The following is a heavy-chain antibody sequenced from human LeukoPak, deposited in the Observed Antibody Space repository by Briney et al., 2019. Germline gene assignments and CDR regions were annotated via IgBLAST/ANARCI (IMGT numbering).Heavy chain of an antibody. CDR3: AKAVPGPYYFDY. D-gene: IGHD6-19*01. V-gene: IGHV3-64D*06. CDR1: GFTFSRYA. CDR2: ISSNGGST. J-gene: IGHJ4*02. Sequence: PGGSLRLSCSASGFTFSRYAMHWVRQAPGKGLEYVSAISSNGGSTYYADSVKGRFTISRDNSRNTLHLQMSSLRVEDTAVYYCAKAVPGPYYFDYWGQGTLVTVSS.